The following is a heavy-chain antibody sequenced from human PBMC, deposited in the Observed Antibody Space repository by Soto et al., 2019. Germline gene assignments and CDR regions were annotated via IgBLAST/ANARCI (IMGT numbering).Heavy chain of an antibody. J-gene: IGHJ2*01. CDR1: GGSISSYY. Sequence: QVQLQESGPGLVKPSETLSLTCTVSGGSISSYYWSWIRQPPGKGLEWIGYIYYSGSTNYNPSLKSRVTISVDTSKNQFSLKLSSVTTADTAVYYCARDADNLLHYSDSSGYYGQPHWYFDLWGRGTLVTVSS. CDR2: IYYSGST. D-gene: IGHD3-22*01. V-gene: IGHV4-59*01. CDR3: ARDADNLLHYSDSSGYYGQPHWYFDL.